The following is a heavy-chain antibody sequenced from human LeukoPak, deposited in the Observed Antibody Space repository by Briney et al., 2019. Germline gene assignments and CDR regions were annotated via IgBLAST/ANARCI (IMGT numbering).Heavy chain of an antibody. V-gene: IGHV1-69*01. D-gene: IGHD4-23*01. CDR3: ARATGNSDHSPRELMHWYFDL. CDR1: GGTFGTFG. J-gene: IGHJ2*01. CDR2: IIPIFGPA. Sequence: ASVKVSCKASGGTFGTFGLSWVRQAPGQGLEWMGGIIPIFGPANYAQKFQGRVTITADESTSTAYMELSSLRSEDTAVYFCARATGNSDHSPRELMHWYFDLWGRGTLVTVSS.